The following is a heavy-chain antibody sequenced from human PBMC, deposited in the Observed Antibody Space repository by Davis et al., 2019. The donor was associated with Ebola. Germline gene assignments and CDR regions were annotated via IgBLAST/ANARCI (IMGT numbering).Heavy chain of an antibody. CDR3: ARDRRKGYCSSTSCYALYYYGMDV. CDR1: GFTFSSYW. CDR2: IKQDGSEK. D-gene: IGHD2-2*01. Sequence: GESLKISCAASGFTFSSYWMSWVRQAPGKGLEWVANIKQDGSEKYYVDSVKGRFTISRDNAKNSLYLQMNSLRAEDTAVYYCARDRRKGYCSSTSCYALYYYGMDVWGQGTTVTVSS. V-gene: IGHV3-7*01. J-gene: IGHJ6*02.